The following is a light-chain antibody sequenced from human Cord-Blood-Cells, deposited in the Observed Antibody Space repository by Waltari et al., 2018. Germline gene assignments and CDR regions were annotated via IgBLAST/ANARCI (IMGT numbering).Light chain of an antibody. J-gene: IGLJ1*01. CDR2: EVS. CDR1: SSDVGGYNY. CDR3: SSYTSSSTYV. V-gene: IGLV2-14*01. Sequence: QSALTQPASVSGSPGQSITISCTGTSSDVGGYNYVSWYQQPPGKAPKPMIYEVSNRPSGVSNRFSGSKSGNTASLTISGLQAEDEADYYCSSYTSSSTYVFGTGTKVTVL.